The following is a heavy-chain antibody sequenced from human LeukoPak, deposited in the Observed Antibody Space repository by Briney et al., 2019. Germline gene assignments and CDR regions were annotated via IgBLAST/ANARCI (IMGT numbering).Heavy chain of an antibody. Sequence: SVKVSCKASGGTFSRSAISWVRQAPGQGLEWMGGLIPIFGTANYAQKFQGRVTMTVDDSTTTAYMELSSLRSEDTAVYYCARGMGYSYGHPQGAFDIWGQGTMVTVSS. V-gene: IGHV1-69*13. J-gene: IGHJ3*02. CDR1: GGTFSRSA. CDR3: ARGMGYSYGHPQGAFDI. CDR2: LIPIFGTA. D-gene: IGHD5-18*01.